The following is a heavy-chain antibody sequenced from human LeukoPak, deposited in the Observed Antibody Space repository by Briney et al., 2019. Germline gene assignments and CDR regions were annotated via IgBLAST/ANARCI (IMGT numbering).Heavy chain of an antibody. D-gene: IGHD6-19*01. J-gene: IGHJ4*02. CDR2: IYYSGST. CDR1: GGSVSSGSYY. CDR3: ASSSGWYYFGY. Sequence: PSETLSLTCTVSGGSVSSGSYYWSWIRQPPGKGLEWIGYIYYSGSTNYNPSLKSRVTISVDTSKNQFSLKLSSVTAADTAVYHCASSSGWYYFGYWGQGTLVTVSS. V-gene: IGHV4-61*01.